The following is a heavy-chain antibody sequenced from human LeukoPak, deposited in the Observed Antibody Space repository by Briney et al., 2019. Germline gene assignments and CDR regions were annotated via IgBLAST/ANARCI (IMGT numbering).Heavy chain of an antibody. Sequence: PSETLSLTCTVSGGSISSSSYYWGWIRQPPGKGLEWIGSIYYSGSTYYNPSLKSRVTISVDTSKNQFPLKLSSVTAADTAVYYCARLRLVLRDAFDIWGQGTMVTVSS. V-gene: IGHV4-39*01. CDR2: IYYSGST. CDR1: GGSISSSSYY. D-gene: IGHD3-3*01. CDR3: ARLRLVLRDAFDI. J-gene: IGHJ3*02.